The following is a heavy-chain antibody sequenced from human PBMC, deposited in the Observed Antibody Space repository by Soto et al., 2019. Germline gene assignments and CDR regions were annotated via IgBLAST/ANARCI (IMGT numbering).Heavy chain of an antibody. Sequence: PGGSLRLSCVASGFSFSNYGMHWVRQAPGKGLEWVAFVSSDGNNKYYAESVKGRFTISRDNSKNTSFLQVDRLTVDDTAVYYCAKDRVIQLLPIWPDPWGQGTLVTVSS. CDR3: AKDRVIQLLPIWPDP. V-gene: IGHV3-30*18. CDR2: VSSDGNNK. D-gene: IGHD2-2*01. J-gene: IGHJ5*02. CDR1: GFSFSNYG.